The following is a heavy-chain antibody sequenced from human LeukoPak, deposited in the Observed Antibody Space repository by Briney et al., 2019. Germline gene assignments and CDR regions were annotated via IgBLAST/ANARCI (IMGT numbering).Heavy chain of an antibody. V-gene: IGHV4-59*08. Sequence: SQTLSLTCTVSGGSISSYYWSWIRQPPGKGLEWIGYIYYSGGTNYNHSLKSRVTISVDTSKNQFYLELSSVTAADTAVYYCARLDLSWYYCYGMDVWGQGTTVTVSS. CDR3: ARLDLSWYYCYGMDV. D-gene: IGHD3-16*02. CDR1: GGSISSYY. J-gene: IGHJ6*02. CDR2: IYYSGGT.